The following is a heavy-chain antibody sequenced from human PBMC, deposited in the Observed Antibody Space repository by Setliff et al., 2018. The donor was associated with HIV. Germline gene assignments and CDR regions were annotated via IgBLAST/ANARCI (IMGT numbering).Heavy chain of an antibody. CDR3: ATGRGYCSGGSCYSFRISISWFDP. CDR2: FDPEEGET. D-gene: IGHD2-15*01. CDR1: GYTLTEVS. V-gene: IGHV1-24*01. Sequence: APVKVSCKVSGYTLTEVSMHWVRQAPGKGLEWMGGFDPEEGETIYAQKFQGRVTMTEDTSTDTAYMELSSLRSEDTAVYYCATGRGYCSGGSCYSFRISISWFDPWGQGALVTVSS. J-gene: IGHJ5*02.